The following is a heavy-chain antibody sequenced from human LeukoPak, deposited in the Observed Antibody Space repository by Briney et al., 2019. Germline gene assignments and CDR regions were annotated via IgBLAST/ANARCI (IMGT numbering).Heavy chain of an antibody. D-gene: IGHD4-23*01. Sequence: PGGSLRLSCSASGFTFSTFPMHWVRQAPGKGLEYFSAISRNGDTTYYADSVKGRFTISRDNSKNTLYLQMSSLRPEDTAVYYCTNYDGNGALDIWGQGTMVTVSS. CDR3: TNYDGNGALDI. J-gene: IGHJ3*02. V-gene: IGHV3-64D*06. CDR1: GFTFSTFP. CDR2: ISRNGDTT.